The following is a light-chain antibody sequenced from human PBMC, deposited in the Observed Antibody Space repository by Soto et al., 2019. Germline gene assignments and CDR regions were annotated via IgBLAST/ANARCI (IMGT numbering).Light chain of an antibody. CDR1: SSDVGGYDY. Sequence: QSALTQPASVSGSPGQSITISCTGTSSDVGGYDYVSWYQQHPGKAPKLMIYEVSNRPSGVSNRFSGSKSGNTASLTISGLQAEDEADYYCSSDTSGSTRVFGGGTKLTVL. CDR2: EVS. CDR3: SSDTSGSTRV. V-gene: IGLV2-14*01. J-gene: IGLJ2*01.